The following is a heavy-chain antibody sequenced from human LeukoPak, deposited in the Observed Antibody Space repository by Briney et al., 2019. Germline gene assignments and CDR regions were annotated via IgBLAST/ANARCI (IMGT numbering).Heavy chain of an antibody. V-gene: IGHV3-33*01. Sequence: GRSLRLSCAASGFTLSSYGMHWVRQAPGKGLEWVAVIWYDGSNKYYADSVKGRFTISRDNSKNTLYLQMNSLRAEDTAVYYCARDGSASIRGSGIPFPDYWGQGTLVTVSS. CDR3: ARDGSASIRGSGIPFPDY. D-gene: IGHD3-10*01. CDR1: GFTLSSYG. J-gene: IGHJ4*02. CDR2: IWYDGSNK.